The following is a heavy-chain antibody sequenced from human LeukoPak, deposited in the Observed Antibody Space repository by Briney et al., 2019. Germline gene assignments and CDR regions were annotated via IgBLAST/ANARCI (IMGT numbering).Heavy chain of an antibody. J-gene: IGHJ6*04. V-gene: IGHV1-3*01. CDR2: INAGNGNT. Sequence: ASVKVSCKASGYTFTSYAIHWVRQAPGQGLEWMAWINAGNGNTKYSQNFQGRVTMTRDTSANTVYMELSSLISEDTAVYYCASSSSFNWGVNFYAMDVWGKGTTVTVSS. CDR1: GYTFTSYA. D-gene: IGHD2-2*01. CDR3: ASSSSFNWGVNFYAMDV.